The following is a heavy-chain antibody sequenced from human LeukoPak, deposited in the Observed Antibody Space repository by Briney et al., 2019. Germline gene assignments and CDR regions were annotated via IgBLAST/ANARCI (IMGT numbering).Heavy chain of an antibody. CDR3: ARTGRVLSFVDY. CDR2: ISGYNGNT. CDR1: GYSFTTYG. J-gene: IGHJ4*02. D-gene: IGHD2-15*01. Sequence: ASVRVSCKASGYSFTTYGISWVRQAPGQGLEWMGWISGYNGNTNYAQNLQGRATMTTDTSTSTAYMDLRSLRSDDTAVYYCARTGRVLSFVDYWGQGTLVTVSS. V-gene: IGHV1-18*01.